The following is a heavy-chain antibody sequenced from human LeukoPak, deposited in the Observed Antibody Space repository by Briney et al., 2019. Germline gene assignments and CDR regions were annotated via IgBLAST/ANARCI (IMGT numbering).Heavy chain of an antibody. D-gene: IGHD7-27*01. CDR2: IYSGGST. Sequence: GGSLRLSCAASGFTVSSNYMSWVRQAPGKGLEWVSVIYSGGSTYYADSVKGRFTISRHNSKNTLYLQMNSLRAEDTAVYYCARNWGSATVGYHGMDVWGQGTTVTVSS. V-gene: IGHV3-53*04. J-gene: IGHJ6*02. CDR1: GFTVSSNY. CDR3: ARNWGSATVGYHGMDV.